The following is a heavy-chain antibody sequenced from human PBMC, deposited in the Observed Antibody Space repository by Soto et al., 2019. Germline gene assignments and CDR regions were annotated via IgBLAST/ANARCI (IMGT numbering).Heavy chain of an antibody. J-gene: IGHJ5*02. CDR1: GYTFRNYD. CDR2: MNPNGGNA. D-gene: IGHD4-17*01. V-gene: IGHV1-8*01. CDR3: ARGPSKIYGRGQDNWFDP. Sequence: ASVKVSCKASGYTFRNYDINWVRQATGQGLEWMGWMNPNGGNAVYAQKFQGRVTMTTDTSISTVYMELSSLRSEDTDVYYCARGPSKIYGRGQDNWFDPWGQGTPVTVSS.